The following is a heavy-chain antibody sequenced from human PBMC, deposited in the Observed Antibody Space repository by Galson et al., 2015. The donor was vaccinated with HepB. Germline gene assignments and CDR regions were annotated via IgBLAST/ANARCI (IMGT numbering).Heavy chain of an antibody. CDR2: TYYRSKWYS. CDR3: ARSARIAVAVVS. J-gene: IGHJ4*02. CDR1: GDSVSSNSAA. V-gene: IGHV6-1*01. Sequence: CAISGDSVSSNSAAWTWIRQSPWRGLEWLGRTYYRSKWYSDYAVSVKSRITINPDTSKNQFSLQLNSVTAADTAVYYCARSARIAVAVVSWGQGTLVTVSS. D-gene: IGHD6-19*01.